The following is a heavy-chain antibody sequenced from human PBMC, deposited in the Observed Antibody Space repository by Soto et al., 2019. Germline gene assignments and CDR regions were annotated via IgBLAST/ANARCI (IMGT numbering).Heavy chain of an antibody. J-gene: IGHJ4*02. CDR2: ITDSGYTA. CDR3: AKNGQWLATPPEA. Sequence: GGSLRLSCAASGFSFGTFVMTWFRQAPGGGLEWVASITDSGYTASYAETVEGRFTVSRDNSKNKLHLQMNNLRAEDTATYYCAKNGQWLATPPEAWGQGTLVTVSS. D-gene: IGHD6-19*01. CDR1: GFSFGTFV. V-gene: IGHV3-23*01.